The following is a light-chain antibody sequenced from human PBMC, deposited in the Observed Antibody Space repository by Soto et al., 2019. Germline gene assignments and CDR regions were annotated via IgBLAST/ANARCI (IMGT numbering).Light chain of an antibody. V-gene: IGLV2-23*01. CDR1: SSDVGSYNL. CDR2: EGS. J-gene: IGLJ2*01. CDR3: CSYAGSSNVV. Sequence: QSALTQPASVSGSPGQSITISCTGTSSDVGSYNLVSWYQQHPGKAPKLMIYEGSKRPSGVSNRFSGSKSGNTASLTISGLQAEEEADYYCCSYAGSSNVVFGGGAQLTVL.